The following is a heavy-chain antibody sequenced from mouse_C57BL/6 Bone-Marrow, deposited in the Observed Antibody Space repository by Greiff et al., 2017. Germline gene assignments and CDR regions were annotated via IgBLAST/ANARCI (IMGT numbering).Heavy chain of an antibody. CDR3: TIYFPTFDY. D-gene: IGHD2-1*01. V-gene: IGHV14-4*01. CDR2: IDPEIGDT. Sequence: VQLQQSGAELVRPGASVKLSCTASGFNIKDDYMHWVKQRPEQGLEWIGWIDPEIGDTEYASKFQGKATITADTSSNTAYLQLSSLTSEDTAVYYCTIYFPTFDYWGQGTTLTVSS. CDR1: GFNIKDDY. J-gene: IGHJ2*01.